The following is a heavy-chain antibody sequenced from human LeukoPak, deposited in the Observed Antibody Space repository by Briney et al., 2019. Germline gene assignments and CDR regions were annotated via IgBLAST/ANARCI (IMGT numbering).Heavy chain of an antibody. J-gene: IGHJ5*02. D-gene: IGHD3-22*01. CDR3: ARDAHYYDSSGYYDWFDP. V-gene: IGHV3-30*02. CDR2: IRYDGSNK. CDR1: GFTFSSYG. Sequence: GGSLRLSCAASGFTFSSYGMHWVRQAPGKGLEWVAFIRYDGSNKYYADSVKGRFTISRDNAKNSLYLQMNSLRAEDTAVYYCARDAHYYDSSGYYDWFDPWGQGTLVTVSS.